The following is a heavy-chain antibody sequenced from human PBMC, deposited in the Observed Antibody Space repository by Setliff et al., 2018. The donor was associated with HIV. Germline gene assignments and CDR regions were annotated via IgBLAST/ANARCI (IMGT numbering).Heavy chain of an antibody. CDR2: IYYTGSP. V-gene: IGHV4-39*01. Sequence: SETLSLTCTVSGDSISSSIYYWGWVRQPSGKGLEWIGGIYYTGSPFYNPSLKSRGTISVDTSNTQFSLKLSSVTAADTAVYYCARGGGTSSPIDYHYYIDVWGKGTTVTVSS. CDR3: ARGGGTSSPIDYHYYIDV. J-gene: IGHJ6*03. D-gene: IGHD6-6*01. CDR1: GDSISSSIYY.